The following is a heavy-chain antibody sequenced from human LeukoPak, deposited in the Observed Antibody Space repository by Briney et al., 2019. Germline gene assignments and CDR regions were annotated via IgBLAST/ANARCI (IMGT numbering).Heavy chain of an antibody. J-gene: IGHJ3*02. Sequence: GWSLTLSCPASGFTLNIYNMNWVRQAAGKGLAGVSSISSSNNIYYADSVKGRFTISRDNAKNSLYLQMNSLRAEDTAVYYCAKVSLFMTNDAFDIWGQGTMVTVSS. V-gene: IGHV3-69-1*02. CDR1: GFTLNIYN. CDR3: AKVSLFMTNDAFDI. D-gene: IGHD3-3*02. CDR2: ISSSNNI.